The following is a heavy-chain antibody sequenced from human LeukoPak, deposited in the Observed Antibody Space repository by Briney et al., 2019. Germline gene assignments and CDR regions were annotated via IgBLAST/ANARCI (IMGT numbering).Heavy chain of an antibody. Sequence: GGSLRLSCAASGFTFDDYTMHWVRQPPGKGLEWVSLMTWDAGTTYYADTVKGRFTISRDNSKNSLYLQMNSLRSEDTALYYCAKGGQTAARDMDVWGKGTTVTVSS. J-gene: IGHJ6*03. CDR2: MTWDAGTT. D-gene: IGHD2-2*01. CDR3: AKGGQTAARDMDV. V-gene: IGHV3-43*01. CDR1: GFTFDDYT.